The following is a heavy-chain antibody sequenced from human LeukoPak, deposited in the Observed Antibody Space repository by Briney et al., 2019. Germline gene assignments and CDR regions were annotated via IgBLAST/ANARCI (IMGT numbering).Heavy chain of an antibody. CDR3: ATSVTTARYYFDY. CDR1: GFTFSSYS. V-gene: IGHV3-48*02. CDR2: ISSSSSTI. J-gene: IGHJ4*02. D-gene: IGHD4-17*01. Sequence: GGSLRLSCAASGFTFSSYSMNWVRQAPGKGLEWVSYISSSSSTIYYADSVKGRYTISRDNAKNSLYLQMNSLRDEDTAVYYCATSVTTARYYFDYWGQGTLVTVSS.